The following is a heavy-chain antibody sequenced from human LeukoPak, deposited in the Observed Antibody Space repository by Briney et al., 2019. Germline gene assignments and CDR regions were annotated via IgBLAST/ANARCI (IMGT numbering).Heavy chain of an antibody. D-gene: IGHD3-10*01. CDR3: ARHYYGSGSYSHFDY. CDR2: IDLSDSYT. CDR1: GYSFDNYW. Sequence: GESLKISCKGSGYSFDNYWITWLRQMPGKGLERRGKIDLSDSYTNYSPSFQGHVTISADKSISTAYLQWSSLKASDSAMYYCARHYYGSGSYSHFDYWGQGTLVTVSS. J-gene: IGHJ4*02. V-gene: IGHV5-10-1*01.